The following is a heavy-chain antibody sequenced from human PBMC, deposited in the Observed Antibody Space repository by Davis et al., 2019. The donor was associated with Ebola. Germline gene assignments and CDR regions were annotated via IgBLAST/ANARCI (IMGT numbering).Heavy chain of an antibody. J-gene: IGHJ4*02. CDR2: ISSSGART. V-gene: IGHV3-23*01. CDR3: SRGGAVKFDY. Sequence: GGSLRLSCAASEFMVSSHHMTWVRQAPGKGLEWVSLISSSGARTYYADSVKGRFTISRDDSKNTLYLEMNSLRDEDTALYYCSRGGAVKFDYWGQGTLVTVSS. D-gene: IGHD4-17*01. CDR1: EFMVSSHH.